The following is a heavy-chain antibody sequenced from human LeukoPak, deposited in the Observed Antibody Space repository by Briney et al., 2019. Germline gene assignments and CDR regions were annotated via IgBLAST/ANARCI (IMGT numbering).Heavy chain of an antibody. D-gene: IGHD2-2*01. CDR1: GFTFSSYA. CDR2: ISYDGSNK. CDR3: AKDLVYLGYCSSTSCYAYVFDI. Sequence: GGSLRLSCAASGFTFSSYAMHWVRQAPGKGLEWVAVISYDGSNKYYADSVKGRFTISRDNSKNTLYLQMNSLRAEDTAVYYCAKDLVYLGYCSSTSCYAYVFDIWGQGTMVTVSS. V-gene: IGHV3-30-3*01. J-gene: IGHJ3*02.